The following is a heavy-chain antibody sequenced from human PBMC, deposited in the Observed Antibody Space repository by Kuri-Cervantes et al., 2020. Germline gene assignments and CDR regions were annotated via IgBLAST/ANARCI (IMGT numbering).Heavy chain of an antibody. J-gene: IGHJ3*02. Sequence: SVKVSCKVSGGTFSSYTISWVRQAPGQGLEWMGRIIPILGIANYAQKFQGRVTITADKSTSTAYMELSSLRSEDTAVYYCARGVTMIAHAFDIWGQGTMVTVSS. CDR1: GGTFSSYT. CDR2: IIPILGIA. D-gene: IGHD3-22*01. V-gene: IGHV1-69*02. CDR3: ARGVTMIAHAFDI.